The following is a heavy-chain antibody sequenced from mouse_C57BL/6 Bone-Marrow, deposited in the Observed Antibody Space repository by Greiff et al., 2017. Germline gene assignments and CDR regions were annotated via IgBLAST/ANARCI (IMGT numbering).Heavy chain of an antibody. CDR1: GFSLTSYA. CDR3: ARNLGYYGSSRYFDV. Sequence: VQLVESGPGLVAPSQSLSITCTVSGFSLTSYAISWVRQPPGKGLAWLGVIRTGGGTNYNSALKSRLSISKYNSKSQIFLKMNILQTDDTARYYCARNLGYYGSSRYFDVWGTGTTVTVSS. CDR2: IRTGGGT. D-gene: IGHD1-1*01. V-gene: IGHV2-9-1*01. J-gene: IGHJ1*03.